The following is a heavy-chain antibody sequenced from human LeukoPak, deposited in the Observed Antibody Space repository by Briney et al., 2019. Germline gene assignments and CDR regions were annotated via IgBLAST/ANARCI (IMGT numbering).Heavy chain of an antibody. CDR3: EKFIDSGTNDWFDP. V-gene: IGHV3-23*01. CDR2: ISGSGGST. CDR1: GLTFSSYA. Sequence: GGSLRLSCAASGLTFSSYAMSWVCQAPGKGLEWVSAISGSGGSTYYADSVKGRFTISRDNSKNTLYLQMNSLRAEDTAVYYCEKFIDSGTNDWFDPWGPGTLVTVSS. D-gene: IGHD1-7*01. J-gene: IGHJ5*02.